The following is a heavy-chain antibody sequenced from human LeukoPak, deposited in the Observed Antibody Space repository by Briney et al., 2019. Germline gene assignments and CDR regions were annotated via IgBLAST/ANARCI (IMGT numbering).Heavy chain of an antibody. V-gene: IGHV3-23*01. CDR2: ISGSGGST. J-gene: IGHJ4*02. Sequence: GGSLRLSCAASGFTFSSYAMSWVRQAPGKGLEWVSAISGSGGSTYYADSVKGRFTISRDNSKNTLYLQMNSLRAEDTAVYYCAKGRCSSTSCYPVGWGQGTLVTVSS. CDR3: AKGRCSSTSCYPVG. D-gene: IGHD2-2*01. CDR1: GFTFSSYA.